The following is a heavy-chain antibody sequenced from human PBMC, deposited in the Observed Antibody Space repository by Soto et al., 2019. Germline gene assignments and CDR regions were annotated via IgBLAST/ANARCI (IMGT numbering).Heavy chain of an antibody. D-gene: IGHD1-26*01. CDR3: ARGADHREVGATEGDAFDI. V-gene: IGHV1-69*01. J-gene: IGHJ3*02. CDR2: IIPIFGTA. Sequence: QVQLVESGGGVVQPGRSLRLSCAASGFTFSSYAISWVRQAPGQGLEWMGGIIPIFGTANYAQKFQGRVTITADESTSTAYMELSSLRSEDTAVYCCARGADHREVGATEGDAFDIWGQGTMVTVSS. CDR1: GFTFSSYA.